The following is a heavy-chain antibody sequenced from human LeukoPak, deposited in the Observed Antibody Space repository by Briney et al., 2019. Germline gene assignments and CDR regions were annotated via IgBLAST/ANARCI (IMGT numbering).Heavy chain of an antibody. CDR3: ARAAYCSGGSCYSGDYFDY. D-gene: IGHD2-15*01. CDR1: GVSISSSTYY. CDR2: IYYSGST. Sequence: PSETLSLTCTVSGVSISSSTYYWGWIRQPPGKGLEWIGYIYYSGSTYYNPSLKSRVTISVDTSKNEFSLKLSSVTAADTAVYYCARAAYCSGGSCYSGDYFDYWGQGTLVTVSS. J-gene: IGHJ4*02. V-gene: IGHV4-30-4*08.